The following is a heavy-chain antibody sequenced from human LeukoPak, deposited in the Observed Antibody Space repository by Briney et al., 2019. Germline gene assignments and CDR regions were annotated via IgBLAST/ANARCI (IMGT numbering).Heavy chain of an antibody. CDR1: GGSISSGGYY. CDR3: AGDGNDYGDSRRRFDY. V-gene: IGHV4-31*03. J-gene: IGHJ4*02. Sequence: SQTLSLTCTVSGGSISSGGYYWSWIRQHPGKGLEWIGYIYYSGSTYYNPSLKSRVTISVDTSKNQFSLKLSSVTAADTAVYYCAGDGNDYGDSRRRFDYWGQGTLVTVSS. D-gene: IGHD4-17*01. CDR2: IYYSGST.